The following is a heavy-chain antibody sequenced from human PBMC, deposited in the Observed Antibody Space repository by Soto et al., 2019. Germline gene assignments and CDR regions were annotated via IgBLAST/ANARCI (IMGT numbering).Heavy chain of an antibody. CDR1: GYSISSSNW. V-gene: IGHV4-28*01. Sequence: SETLSLTCAVSGYSISSSNWWGWIRQPPGKGLEWIGYIYYSGSTYYNPSLKSRVIMSVDTSKNQFSLNLNSVTAADTAIYYCARWTYCGGDCYWLDFWGQGTLVTVS. D-gene: IGHD2-21*02. J-gene: IGHJ4*02. CDR3: ARWTYCGGDCYWLDF. CDR2: IYYSGST.